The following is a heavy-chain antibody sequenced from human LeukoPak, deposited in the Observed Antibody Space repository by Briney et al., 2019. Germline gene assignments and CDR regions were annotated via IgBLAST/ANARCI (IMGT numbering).Heavy chain of an antibody. CDR2: ISGSGGST. Sequence: QAGGSLRLSCAASGFTFSSCAMSWVRQAPGKRLEWVSAISGSGGSTYYADSVKGRFATSRDNSKNTLYLQMNSLRAEDTAVYYCAKSIAVAGNFDYWGQGTLVTVSS. CDR1: GFTFSSCA. D-gene: IGHD6-19*01. CDR3: AKSIAVAGNFDY. V-gene: IGHV3-23*01. J-gene: IGHJ4*02.